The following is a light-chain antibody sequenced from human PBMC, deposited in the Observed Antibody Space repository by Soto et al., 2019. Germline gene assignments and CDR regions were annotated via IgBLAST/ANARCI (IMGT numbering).Light chain of an antibody. J-gene: IGKJ5*01. Sequence: DLQMTQSPSTLSGSVGHSVTITCRASQAISSWVAWYQQKPGKAPKLLIYTASTLKSGFPSRFSGSGSGKEFTLTSSRLEHEDFAVYYCQQRSNWPRTFGQGTRLEIK. CDR2: TAS. CDR3: QQRSNWPRT. CDR1: QAISSW. V-gene: IGKV1-5*03.